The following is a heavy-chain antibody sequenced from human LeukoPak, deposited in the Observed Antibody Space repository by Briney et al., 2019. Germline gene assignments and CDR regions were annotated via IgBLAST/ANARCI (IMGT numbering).Heavy chain of an antibody. Sequence: GGSLRLSCAASGFTFRNYWMHWVRQAPGKGLVWVSRIEGDGSSTTYADSVKGRFTISRDNAKNTLYLQMNSLRAEDTAKYYCARGGIAVTGTLRYDYWGQGTLVTVSS. CDR1: GFTFRNYW. CDR3: ARGGIAVTGTLRYDY. D-gene: IGHD6-19*01. V-gene: IGHV3-74*01. CDR2: IEGDGSST. J-gene: IGHJ4*02.